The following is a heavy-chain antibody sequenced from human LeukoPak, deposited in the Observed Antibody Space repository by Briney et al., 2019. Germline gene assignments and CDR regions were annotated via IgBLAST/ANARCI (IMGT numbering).Heavy chain of an antibody. J-gene: IGHJ4*02. V-gene: IGHV4-30-4*08. CDR3: AREPSPIVGARPFDY. D-gene: IGHD1-26*01. CDR1: GGSISSGDYY. CDR2: IYYSGST. Sequence: SQTLSLTCTVSGGSISSGDYYWSWIRQPPGEGPEWIGYIYYSGSTYYNPSLKSRVTISVDTSKNQFSLKLSSVTAADTAVYYCAREPSPIVGARPFDYWGQGTLVTVSS.